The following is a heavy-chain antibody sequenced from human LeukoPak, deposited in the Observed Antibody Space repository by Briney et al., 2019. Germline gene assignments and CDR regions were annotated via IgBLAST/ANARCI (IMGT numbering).Heavy chain of an antibody. CDR3: ARALSRKGAFDL. J-gene: IGHJ3*01. CDR1: GGSISSSF. Sequence: SETLSLTCSVSGGSISSSFWSWIRQPPGKGLEWIGYVHYSGSTYYNPSLKSRVTISTDTSKKQFSLKVTSTTAADTAVYYCARALSRKGAFDLWGQGTMVTVSS. V-gene: IGHV4-59*01. CDR2: VHYSGST.